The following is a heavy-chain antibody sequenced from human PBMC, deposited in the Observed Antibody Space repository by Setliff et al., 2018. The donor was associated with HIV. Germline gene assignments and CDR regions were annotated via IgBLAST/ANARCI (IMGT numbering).Heavy chain of an antibody. J-gene: IGHJ5*02. Sequence: KTSETLSLTCSVSGGSIEFSSYYWGWIRQPPGKGLEWIGSVYYSGSTYYNPSLKSRLTISVDTSKNQFSLKLSSVTAADTAVYYCARVFPVVTAEDNRFDPWGQGTLVTVS. CDR1: GGSIEFSSYY. D-gene: IGHD2-21*02. CDR2: VYYSGST. CDR3: ARVFPVVTAEDNRFDP. V-gene: IGHV4-39*01.